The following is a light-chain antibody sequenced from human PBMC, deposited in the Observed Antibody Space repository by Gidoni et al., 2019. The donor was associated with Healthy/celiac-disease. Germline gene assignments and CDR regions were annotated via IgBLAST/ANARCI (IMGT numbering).Light chain of an antibody. V-gene: IGLV1-44*01. CDR1: SSNIGGNP. Sequence: QSALTQPPSTSETPGQRVTISCSGSSSNIGGNPVNWYQQLPGTAPKLLIYNNNQRPSGVPDRFSGSKSGTSASLAISGLQSEDEADYYCASWDDSLNGHWVFGGGTKVTVL. CDR2: NNN. J-gene: IGLJ3*02. CDR3: ASWDDSLNGHWV.